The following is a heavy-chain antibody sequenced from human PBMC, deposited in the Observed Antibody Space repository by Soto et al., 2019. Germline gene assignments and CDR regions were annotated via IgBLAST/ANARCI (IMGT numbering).Heavy chain of an antibody. CDR2: IYYSGST. Sequence: QVQLQESGPGLVKPSETLSLTCTFSGGSISSYYWSWIRQPPGKGLEWIGYIYYSGSTNYNPSLKSRVTISVDTSKNQFSLKLSSVTAADTAVYYCARGYDSSGYPFDYWGQGTLVTVSS. V-gene: IGHV4-59*01. CDR3: ARGYDSSGYPFDY. D-gene: IGHD3-22*01. CDR1: GGSISSYY. J-gene: IGHJ4*02.